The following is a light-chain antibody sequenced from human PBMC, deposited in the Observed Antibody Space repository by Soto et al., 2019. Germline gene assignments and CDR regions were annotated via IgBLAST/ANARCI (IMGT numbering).Light chain of an antibody. J-gene: IGLJ1*01. CDR1: SGDIGAYNQ. CDR3: CSYAGGFYV. V-gene: IGLV2-11*01. Sequence: QSALAQPRSVSGSPGQSVTISCTGTSGDIGAYNQVSWYQQHPGKAPKLMIYGVTKRPSGVPDRFSGSNSGNTASLTISGLQAEDEADYYCCSYAGGFYVFGTGTKLTVL. CDR2: GVT.